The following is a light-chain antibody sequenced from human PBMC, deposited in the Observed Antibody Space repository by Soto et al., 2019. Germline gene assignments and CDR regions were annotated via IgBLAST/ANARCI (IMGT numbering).Light chain of an antibody. Sequence: QAVVTQEPSLTVSPGGTVTLTCASSTGAVTSGNYPNWFQQKPGQVPRALIYSTNNKHSWTPARFSGSLFGGKAALPLSGVQPEDEPEYYCLLYDGGAVIFGGGTKLTVL. CDR1: TGAVTSGNY. CDR3: LLYDGGAVI. V-gene: IGLV7-43*01. J-gene: IGLJ2*01. CDR2: STN.